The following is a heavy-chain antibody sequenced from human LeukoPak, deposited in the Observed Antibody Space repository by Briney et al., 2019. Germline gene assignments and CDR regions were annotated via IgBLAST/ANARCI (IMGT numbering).Heavy chain of an antibody. D-gene: IGHD3-16*01. CDR3: ARFRNFVSDI. CDR2: INPTSGGT. CDR1: GYTFTAYY. Sequence: ASVKVSCKSSGYTFTAYYMHWVRQAPGQGLEWMGRINPTSGGTNYAQKFQGRVTITADKSTSTAHMELSSLRSEDTAVYYCARFRNFVSDIWGQGTMVTVSS. V-gene: IGHV1-2*06. J-gene: IGHJ3*02.